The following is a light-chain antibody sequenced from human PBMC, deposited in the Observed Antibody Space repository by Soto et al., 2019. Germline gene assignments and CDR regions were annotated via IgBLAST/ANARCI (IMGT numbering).Light chain of an antibody. CDR3: QQANSFPIT. CDR1: QTISSW. J-gene: IGKJ5*01. Sequence: DIHMSQSPSSLSASVGDRVTITCGASQTISSWLAWYQQKPGKAPKLLIYKASTLKSGVPSRFSGSGSGTDFTLTISSLQPEDFATYYCQQANSFPITFGQGTRLEI. CDR2: KAS. V-gene: IGKV1-5*03.